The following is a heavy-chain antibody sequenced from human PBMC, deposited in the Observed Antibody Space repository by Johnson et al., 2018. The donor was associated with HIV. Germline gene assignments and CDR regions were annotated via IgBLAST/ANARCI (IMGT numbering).Heavy chain of an antibody. CDR1: GFTVSSNY. V-gene: IGHV3-66*01. CDR2: IYSGGST. Sequence: VQLVESGGGLVRPGGSLRLSCTASGFTVSSNYMNWVRQAPGKGLEWVSVIYSGGSTYHADSVNGRFIISRDNSKSTLYLQMNSLRAEDTAVYYCARAYTYGAFDIWGQGTTVTISS. D-gene: IGHD5-18*01. CDR3: ARAYTYGAFDI. J-gene: IGHJ3*02.